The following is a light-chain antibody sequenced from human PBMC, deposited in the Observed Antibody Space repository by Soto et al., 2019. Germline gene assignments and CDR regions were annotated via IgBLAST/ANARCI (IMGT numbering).Light chain of an antibody. Sequence: EIVMTQSPATLSVSPGERATLSCRASQSVNIYLAWYQQKPGQAPRLLIFGASSRATGIPARFSGSGSGTEFNLTISRLEPEDSAVYYCQQFDDSVTFGQGTRLEIK. CDR1: QSVNIY. J-gene: IGKJ5*01. CDR2: GAS. CDR3: QQFDDSVT. V-gene: IGKV3D-15*01.